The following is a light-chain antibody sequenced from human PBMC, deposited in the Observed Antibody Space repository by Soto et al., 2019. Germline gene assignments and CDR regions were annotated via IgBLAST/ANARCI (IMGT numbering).Light chain of an antibody. J-gene: IGLJ2*01. CDR2: GNR. CDR3: QSYDSSLAGSKI. V-gene: IGLV1-40*01. Sequence: QAVVTQPPSVSGAPGQRVTISCTGSSSNIGAGYDVLWYQQFPGTAPKLLIYGNRNRPSGVPDRFSGSKSDTSASLAITGLQAEDEAYYSCQSYDSSLAGSKIFGGGTKLTVL. CDR1: SSNIGAGYD.